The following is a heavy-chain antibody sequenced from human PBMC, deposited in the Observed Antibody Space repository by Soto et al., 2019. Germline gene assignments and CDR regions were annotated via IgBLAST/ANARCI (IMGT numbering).Heavy chain of an antibody. CDR3: ARERGIAVADGDWWFDP. CDR1: GFTFSSYA. Sequence: QVQLVESGGGVVQPGRSLRLSCAASGFTFSSYAMHLVRQAPGKGLEWVAVISYDGSNKYYSDSVKGRFTISRDNSKNTLYLQMNSGKAEDTAVYYCARERGIAVADGDWWFDPWGQGTLVTVSS. CDR2: ISYDGSNK. D-gene: IGHD6-19*01. J-gene: IGHJ5*02. V-gene: IGHV3-30-3*01.